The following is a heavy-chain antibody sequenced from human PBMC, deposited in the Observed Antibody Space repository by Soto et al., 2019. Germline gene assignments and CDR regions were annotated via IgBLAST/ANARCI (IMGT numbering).Heavy chain of an antibody. CDR2: INAGNGNR. V-gene: IGHV1-3*01. J-gene: IGHJ3*02. Sequence: QVQLVQSGAEVKKPGASGKVSCKASGYTFTSYAMHWVRQAPGQRLEWMGWINAGNGNRKYSQKFQGRVTITRDTSASTAYMELSSLRSEDTAIYYCARDIAFDIWGQGTMVTVSS. CDR1: GYTFTSYA. CDR3: ARDIAFDI.